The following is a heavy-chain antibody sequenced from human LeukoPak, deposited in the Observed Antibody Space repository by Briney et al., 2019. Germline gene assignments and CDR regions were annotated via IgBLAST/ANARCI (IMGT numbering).Heavy chain of an antibody. CDR1: GFTFSDYA. CDR3: ATDRERDPSVYYLV. J-gene: IGHJ4*02. D-gene: IGHD3-22*01. Sequence: GGSLRLSCAASGFTFSDYAMSWVRQAPGQGLEWVSTISDDGSGTYYADPVKGRFTISRDNSKNTLFLQINSLRAEDSAVYYCATDRERDPSVYYLVGGQGTLITVSS. V-gene: IGHV3-23*01. CDR2: ISDDGSGT.